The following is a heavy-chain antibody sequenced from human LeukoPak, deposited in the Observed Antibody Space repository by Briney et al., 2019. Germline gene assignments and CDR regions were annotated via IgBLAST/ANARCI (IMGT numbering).Heavy chain of an antibody. D-gene: IGHD1-26*01. CDR1: GYSISSSYY. CDR2: IYHSGST. CDR3: ARQVKLIGPWELLWDY. V-gene: IGHV4-38-2*02. Sequence: SETLSLTCTVSGYSISSSYYWGWIRQPPGMGLEWIGSIYHSGSTYYKPSLKSRVTISVDTSKNQFSLKLSSVTAADTAVYYCARQVKLIGPWELLWDYWGQGTLVTVSS. J-gene: IGHJ4*02.